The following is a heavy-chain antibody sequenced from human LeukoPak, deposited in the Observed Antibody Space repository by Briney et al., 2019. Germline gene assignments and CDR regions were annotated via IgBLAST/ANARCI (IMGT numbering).Heavy chain of an antibody. J-gene: IGHJ6*02. Sequence: GASVKVSCKASGYTFTNYGISWVRQTPGQGLEWMGWINTNTGNPTYAQGFTGRFVFSLDTSVSTAYLQISSLKAEDTAVYYCARGGSTSLYGMDVWGQGTTVTVSS. CDR2: INTNTGNP. D-gene: IGHD2-2*01. CDR1: GYTFTNYG. V-gene: IGHV7-4-1*02. CDR3: ARGGSTSLYGMDV.